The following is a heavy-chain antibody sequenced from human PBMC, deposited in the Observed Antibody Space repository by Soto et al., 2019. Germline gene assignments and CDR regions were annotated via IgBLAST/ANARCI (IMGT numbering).Heavy chain of an antibody. CDR3: ARVPSYSTLDY. J-gene: IGHJ4*02. CDR1: GYTFTSYG. CDR2: ISAYNGDT. V-gene: IGHV1-18*04. D-gene: IGHD2-21*01. Sequence: QVQLLQSGAEVKQPGASAKVSCKASGYTFTSYGVSWVRQAPGQGLEWMGWISAYNGDTKYSQKFQGRVSLTTDTYTSIADMELRSLRSDDTAVYYGARVPSYSTLDYWGQGTLVTVSS.